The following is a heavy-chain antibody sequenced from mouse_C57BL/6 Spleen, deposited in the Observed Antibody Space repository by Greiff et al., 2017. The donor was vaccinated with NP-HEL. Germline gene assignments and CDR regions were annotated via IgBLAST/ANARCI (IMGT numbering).Heavy chain of an antibody. D-gene: IGHD2-1*01. Sequence: EVQRVESGPGLVKPSQSLSLTCSVTGYSITSGYYWNWIRQFPGNKLEWMGYISYDGSNNYNPSLKNRISITRDTSKNQFFLKLNSVTTEDTATYYCAREGDLLPDYWGQGTTLTVSS. CDR3: AREGDLLPDY. J-gene: IGHJ2*01. CDR2: ISYDGSN. CDR1: GYSITSGYY. V-gene: IGHV3-6*01.